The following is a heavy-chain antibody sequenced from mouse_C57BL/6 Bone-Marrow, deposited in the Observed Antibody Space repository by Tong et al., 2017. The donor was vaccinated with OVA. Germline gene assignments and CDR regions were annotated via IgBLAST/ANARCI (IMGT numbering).Heavy chain of an antibody. CDR1: GFSLTSYG. CDR2: IWGGGST. D-gene: IGHD1-1*01. V-gene: IGHV2-9*01. CDR3: AKQRGIITTVVAKRGFAY. J-gene: IGHJ3*01. Sequence: VQLQESGPGLVAPSQSLSITCTVSGFSLTSYGVDWVRQPPGKGLEWLGVIWGGGSTNYNSALMSRLSISKDNSKSQVFLKMNSLQTDDTAMYYCAKQRGIITTVVAKRGFAYWGQGTLVTVSA.